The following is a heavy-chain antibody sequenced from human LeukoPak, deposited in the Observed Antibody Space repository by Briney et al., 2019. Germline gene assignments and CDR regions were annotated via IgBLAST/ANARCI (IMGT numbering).Heavy chain of an antibody. CDR3: ARVKDQLGDAFDI. CDR1: GGSFSGYY. Sequence: PSETLSLTCAVYGGSFSGYYWSWIRQPPRKALEWIGEINHSGSTNYNPSLKSRVTISVDTSKNQFSLKLSSVTAADTAVYYCARVKDQLGDAFDIWGQGTMVTVSS. D-gene: IGHD1-1*01. CDR2: INHSGST. V-gene: IGHV4-34*01. J-gene: IGHJ3*02.